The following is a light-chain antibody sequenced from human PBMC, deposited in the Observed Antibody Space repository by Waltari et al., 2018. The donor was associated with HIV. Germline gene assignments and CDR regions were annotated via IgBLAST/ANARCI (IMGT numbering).Light chain of an antibody. CDR3: QERSNWPLT. V-gene: IGKV3-15*01. J-gene: IGKJ4*01. CDR1: QSVIRN. CDR2: GSS. Sequence: EIVMTQSPATLSVSPGERATLSCRASQSVIRNLAWYQQKPGQAPRLLIYGSSTRAPGIPARFSGSGSGTEFSLTISGLEPEDFAVYYCQERSNWPLTFGGGTKVEIK.